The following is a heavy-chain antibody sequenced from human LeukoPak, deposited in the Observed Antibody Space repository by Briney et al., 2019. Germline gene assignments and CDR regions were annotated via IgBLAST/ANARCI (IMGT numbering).Heavy chain of an antibody. J-gene: IGHJ6*02. CDR1: GYTFTSYG. CDR3: ARDNRITMVRGATYYGMDV. V-gene: IGHV1-18*01. CDR2: ISAYNGNT. D-gene: IGHD3-10*01. Sequence: HGASVRVSCKASGYTFTSYGVSWVRQAPGQGLEWMGGISAYNGNTNYAQKVQGRVTMTANTSTSTAYMELRSLRSDDTAVYYCARDNRITMVRGATYYGMDVWGQGTTVTVSS.